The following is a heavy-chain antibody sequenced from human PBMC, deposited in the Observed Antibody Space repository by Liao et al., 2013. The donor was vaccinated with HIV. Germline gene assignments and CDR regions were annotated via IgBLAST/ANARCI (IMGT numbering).Heavy chain of an antibody. CDR2: IYTSGST. Sequence: QVQLQESGPGLVKPSQTLSLTCTVSGGSISSGSYYWSWIRQPAGKGLEWIGRIYTSGSTNYNPSLKSRVTISVDTSKNQFSLKLSSVTAADTAVYYCARAGDTDDYDFWEYFDYWGQGTLVTVSS. V-gene: IGHV4-61*02. J-gene: IGHJ4*02. D-gene: IGHD3-3*01. CDR1: GGSISSGSYY. CDR3: ARAGDTDDYDFWEYFDY.